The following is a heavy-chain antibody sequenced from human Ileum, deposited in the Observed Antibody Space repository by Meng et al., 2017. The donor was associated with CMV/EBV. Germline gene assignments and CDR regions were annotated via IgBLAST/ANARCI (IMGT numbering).Heavy chain of an antibody. CDR3: ARLDLLGTKRLFDL. V-gene: IGHV4-59*01. Sequence: QGHLQESGPGHVNPSETLSLTCSVPGGSMTPYYWSWIRQPPGKALEFIGYNHNSGITNYNPSLGSRVLILIDMSENQLSLQLGSVTSADTATYYCARLDLLGTKRLFDLWGQGTLVTVSS. D-gene: IGHD1-14*01. CDR2: NHNSGIT. CDR1: GGSMTPYY. J-gene: IGHJ4*02.